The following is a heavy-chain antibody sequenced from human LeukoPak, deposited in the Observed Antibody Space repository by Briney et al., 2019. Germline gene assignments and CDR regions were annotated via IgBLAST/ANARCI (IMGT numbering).Heavy chain of an antibody. CDR2: IYYSGST. D-gene: IGHD3-10*01. Sequence: PSETLSLTCTASGGSISSYCWSWIRQPPGKGLEWIGYIYYSGSTNYNPSLKSRVTISVDTSKNQFSLKLSSVTAADTAVYYCARERMVRGVIIGFYYYGMDVWGQGTTVTVSS. CDR3: ARERMVRGVIIGFYYYGMDV. J-gene: IGHJ6*02. CDR1: GGSISSYC. V-gene: IGHV4-59*01.